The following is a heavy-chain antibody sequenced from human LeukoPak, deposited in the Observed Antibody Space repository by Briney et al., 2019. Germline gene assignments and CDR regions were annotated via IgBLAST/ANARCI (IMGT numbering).Heavy chain of an antibody. CDR2: ISDDGRTV. CDR1: GFIFSDYY. V-gene: IGHV3-11*01. Sequence: PGGSLRPSCAASGFIFSDYYMNWIRRAPGKGLEWVAHISDDGRTVYYADSVKGRFTISRDTAKNSLFLQMDGLRAEDTAVYYCTRGPALALWGQGALVTVSS. CDR3: TRGPALAL. J-gene: IGHJ4*02. D-gene: IGHD5-18*01.